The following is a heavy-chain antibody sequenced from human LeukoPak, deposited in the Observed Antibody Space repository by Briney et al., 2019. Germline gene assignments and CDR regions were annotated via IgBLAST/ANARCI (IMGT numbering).Heavy chain of an antibody. D-gene: IGHD3-10*01. J-gene: IGHJ5*02. V-gene: IGHV4-30-4*01. CDR1: GGSISSGDYY. CDR3: ARAHGSVRGNLHWFDP. CDR2: IYYSGST. Sequence: PSQTLSLTCTVSGGSISSGDYYWSWIRQPPGKGLEWIGYIYYSGSTYYNPSLKSRVTISVDTSKNQFSLKLSSVTAADTAVYYCARAHGSVRGNLHWFDPWGQGTLVTVSS.